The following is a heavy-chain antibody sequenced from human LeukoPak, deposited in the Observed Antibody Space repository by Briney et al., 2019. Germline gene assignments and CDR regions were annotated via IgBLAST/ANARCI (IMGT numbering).Heavy chain of an antibody. CDR3: ARGVSLVRGVIITLRRDYYMDV. CDR1: GYTFTSYD. D-gene: IGHD3-10*01. Sequence: ASVKVSCKASGYTFTSYDINGVRQATGQGLEWMGWMNPNSGNTGCAQKFQGRVTITRNTSISTAYMELSSLRSEDTAVYYCARGVSLVRGVIITLRRDYYMDVWGKGTTVTVSS. CDR2: MNPNSGNT. J-gene: IGHJ6*03. V-gene: IGHV1-8*03.